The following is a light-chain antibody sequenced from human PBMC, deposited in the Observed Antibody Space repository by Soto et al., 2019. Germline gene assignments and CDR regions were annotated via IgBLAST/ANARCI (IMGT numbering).Light chain of an antibody. J-gene: IGLJ2*01. CDR3: CSYTSSNVV. CDR2: DVS. Sequence: QSALTQPASVAGSPGQSITISCTGTSSDVGGYNYVSWYQQHPGKAPKLMIYDVSNRPSGVYTRVPGSRSGNTAALTISGLQAEYAADYSCCSYTSSNVVFGGGTPLTVL. CDR1: SSDVGGYNY. V-gene: IGLV2-14*01.